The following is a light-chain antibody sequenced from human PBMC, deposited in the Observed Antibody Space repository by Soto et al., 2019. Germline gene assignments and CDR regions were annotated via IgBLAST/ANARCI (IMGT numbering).Light chain of an antibody. V-gene: IGKV3-20*01. J-gene: IGKJ2*01. CDR1: QSVSSSY. Sequence: EIVLTQSPVTLSLSPGERATLSCRASQSVSSSYLAWYQQKPGQAPRLLIYGASIRATGIPDRFSGSGSGTDFSLTISRLEPEDFAVYYCQHYGSSPPYTFGQGTKLEIK. CDR2: GAS. CDR3: QHYGSSPPYT.